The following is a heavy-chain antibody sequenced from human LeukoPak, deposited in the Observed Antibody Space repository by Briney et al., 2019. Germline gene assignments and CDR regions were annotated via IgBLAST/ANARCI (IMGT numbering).Heavy chain of an antibody. Sequence: PGRSLRLSCAASGFTFSSYAMHWVRQAPGKGLERVAVISYDGSNKYYADSVKGRFTISRDNSKNTLYLQMNSLRAEDTAVYYCASGYYGSGSYYYYYGMDVWGQGTTVTVSS. D-gene: IGHD3-10*01. CDR1: GFTFSSYA. CDR3: ASGYYGSGSYYYYYGMDV. J-gene: IGHJ6*02. CDR2: ISYDGSNK. V-gene: IGHV3-30*04.